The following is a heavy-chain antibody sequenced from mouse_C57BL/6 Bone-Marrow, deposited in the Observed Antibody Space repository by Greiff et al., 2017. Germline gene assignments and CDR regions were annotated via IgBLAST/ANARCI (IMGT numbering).Heavy chain of an antibody. J-gene: IGHJ3*01. CDR1: GYTFTGYW. CDR2: ILPGSGST. D-gene: IGHD1-1*01. V-gene: IGHV1-9*01. Sequence: VQLQQSGAELMKPGASVKLSCKATGYTFTGYWIEWVKQRPGHGLEWIGEILPGSGSTNYNEKFKGKATFTADTSSNTAYMQLSSLTTEYSAIYDCASGGYYYGSSYDGFAYWGQGTLVTVSA. CDR3: ASGGYYYGSSYDGFAY.